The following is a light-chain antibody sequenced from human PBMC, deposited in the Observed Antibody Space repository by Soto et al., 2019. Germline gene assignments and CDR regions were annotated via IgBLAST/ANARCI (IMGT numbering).Light chain of an antibody. V-gene: IGLV1-44*01. CDR2: SNY. Sequence: VLTQPPSASGTPGQRVTISCSGSSSNIESNTVTWYQQLPGTAPKLVIYSNYDRPSGVPDRFTGSTSGTSASLVIRGLQSEDEADYYCAAWDDILNGYVFGGGTKVTVL. J-gene: IGLJ1*01. CDR3: AAWDDILNGYV. CDR1: SSNIESNT.